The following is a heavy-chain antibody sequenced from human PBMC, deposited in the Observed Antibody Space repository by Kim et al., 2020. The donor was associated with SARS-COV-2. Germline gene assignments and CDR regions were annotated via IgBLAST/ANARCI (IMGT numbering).Heavy chain of an antibody. CDR3: ASLAWNSDY. Sequence: SETLSLTCAVYGGSFSGYYWSWIRQPPGKGLEWIGEINHSGSTNYNPSLKSRVTISVDTSKNQFSLKLSSVTAADTAVYYCASLAWNSDYWGQGTLVTVS. CDR2: INHSGST. D-gene: IGHD3-3*01. V-gene: IGHV4-34*01. CDR1: GGSFSGYY. J-gene: IGHJ4*02.